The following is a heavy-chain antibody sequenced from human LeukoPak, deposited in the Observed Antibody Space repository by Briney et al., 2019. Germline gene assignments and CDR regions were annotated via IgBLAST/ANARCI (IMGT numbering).Heavy chain of an antibody. J-gene: IGHJ4*02. CDR1: GFRFTSYW. V-gene: IGHV5-51*01. CDR3: AIAGDSTTSCYRCFDY. D-gene: IGHD2-2*02. CDR2: IYPDDSDT. Sequence: GESLQISSKGSGFRFTSYWIGCVRQMPGKGPEWMGAIYPDDSDTRYNPSFQGQATISADKSIGTAYLQWSSLKASDTALYYCAIAGDSTTSCYRCFDYWGQGTLVTVSS.